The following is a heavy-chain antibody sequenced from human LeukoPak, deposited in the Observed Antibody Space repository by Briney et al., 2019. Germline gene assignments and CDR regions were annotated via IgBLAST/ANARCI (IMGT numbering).Heavy chain of an antibody. CDR1: GGSFSGYY. CDR2: IYTSGST. D-gene: IGHD2-15*01. Sequence: PSETLSLTCAVYGGSFSGYYWSWIRQPPGKGLEWIGRIYTSGSTNYNPSLKSRVTMSVDTSKNQFSLKLSSVTAADTAVYYCAGGVVVAATRVFHYYYGMDVWGQGTTVTVSS. J-gene: IGHJ6*02. CDR3: AGGVVVAATRVFHYYYGMDV. V-gene: IGHV4-59*10.